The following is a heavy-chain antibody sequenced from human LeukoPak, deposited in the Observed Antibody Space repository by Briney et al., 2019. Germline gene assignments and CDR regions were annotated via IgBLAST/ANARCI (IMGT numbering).Heavy chain of an antibody. CDR3: AREYSGRCIHAFHS. V-gene: IGHV3-21*01. Sequence: GGSLRLSCAASGFTFSRCGMNWVRQAPGKGLEWVSSISGTSTHIYYADSVKGRFTISRDNAQNSLYLQMNSLRAEDTAVYYCAREYSGRCIHAFHSWGQGTMVTVSS. CDR2: ISGTSTHI. J-gene: IGHJ3*02. CDR1: GFTFSRCG. D-gene: IGHD6-13*01.